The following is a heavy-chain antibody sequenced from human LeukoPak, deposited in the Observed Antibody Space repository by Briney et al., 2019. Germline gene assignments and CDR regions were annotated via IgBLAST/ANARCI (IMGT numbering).Heavy chain of an antibody. CDR2: ISWNSGNI. V-gene: IGHV3-9*01. CDR3: AKDAYGGATFFYYMDV. CDR1: GFTFDDYA. Sequence: PGGSLRLSCAGSGFTFDDYAMHWVRQTPGKGLEWVSGISWNSGNIAYADFVGGRFTISRDNAENSLSLQMNSLSDEDTAVYYCAKDAYGGATFFYYMDVWGKGTTVTVSS. D-gene: IGHD2/OR15-2a*01. J-gene: IGHJ6*03.